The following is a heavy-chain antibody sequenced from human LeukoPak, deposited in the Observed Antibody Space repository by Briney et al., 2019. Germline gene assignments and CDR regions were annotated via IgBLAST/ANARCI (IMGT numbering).Heavy chain of an antibody. Sequence: GASVKVSCKASGYTFTSYGISWVRQAPGQGLEWMGWISAYNGNTNYAQKLQGRVTMTTDTSTSTAYMELRSLRSDDTAVYYCARGTTSKYSSSGDYFDYWGQGTLVTVSS. J-gene: IGHJ4*02. CDR2: ISAYNGNT. V-gene: IGHV1-18*01. D-gene: IGHD6-13*01. CDR1: GYTFTSYG. CDR3: ARGTTSKYSSSGDYFDY.